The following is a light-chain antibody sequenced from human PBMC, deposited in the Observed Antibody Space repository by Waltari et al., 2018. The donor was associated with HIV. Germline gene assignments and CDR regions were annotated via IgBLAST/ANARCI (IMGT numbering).Light chain of an antibody. CDR1: QSVLYSYNNKHY. Sequence: DIVMTQSPYSLAFSLGESATINFKSSQSVLYSYNNKHYLAWYQQKPGQPPKLLIYWASARESGVPDRVSGSVSGTDFTLTISSMQAEDVAVYYCQKYYSTPFTFGPGTKVDIK. V-gene: IGKV4-1*01. CDR3: QKYYSTPFT. CDR2: WAS. J-gene: IGKJ3*01.